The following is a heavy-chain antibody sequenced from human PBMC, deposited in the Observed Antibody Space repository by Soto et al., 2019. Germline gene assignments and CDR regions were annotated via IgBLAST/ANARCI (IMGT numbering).Heavy chain of an antibody. CDR3: ARGLATLPVLAFDV. CDR2: IYWSGDE. V-gene: IGHV2-5*01. CDR1: GFSLSTSGVG. Sequence: SGPTLVNPTQTLTLTCSFSGFSLSTSGVGVGWVRQPPGKALEWLALIYWSGDEHYRPSLKSRLTITKATSKNQVVLIMTDMGPMDTATYYCARGLATLPVLAFDVWGQGTTVTVS. J-gene: IGHJ3*01. D-gene: IGHD6-6*01.